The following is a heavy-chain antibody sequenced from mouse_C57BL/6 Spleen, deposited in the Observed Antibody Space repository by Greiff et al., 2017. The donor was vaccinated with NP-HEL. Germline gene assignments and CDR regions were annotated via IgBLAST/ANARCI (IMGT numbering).Heavy chain of an antibody. V-gene: IGHV1-53*01. CDR1: GYTFTSHW. D-gene: IGHD1-1*01. J-gene: IGHJ3*01. CDR3: ARGDTTDQAWFAY. CDR2: INPSNGGT. Sequence: QVQLQQPGTELVKPGASVKLSCKASGYTFTSHWMHWVKQRPGQGLEWIGNINPSNGGTNYNEKFKSKATLTVDKSSSTAYMQLSSLTSEDSAVYDCARGDTTDQAWFAYWGQGTLVTVSA.